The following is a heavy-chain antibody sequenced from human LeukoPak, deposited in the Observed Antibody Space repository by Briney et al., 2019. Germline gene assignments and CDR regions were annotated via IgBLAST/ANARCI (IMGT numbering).Heavy chain of an antibody. Sequence: GASVNVSCKASGYTFSGYYIHWVRQAPGQGLEWMGWINPKSGGTDFAQKFRGRVTMTKDTSISTAYMELYSLRSDDTAVYYCARSGSQWLAYYFDYWGQGTLVTVSS. CDR3: ARSGSQWLAYYFDY. J-gene: IGHJ4*02. CDR1: GYTFSGYY. V-gene: IGHV1-2*02. D-gene: IGHD6-19*01. CDR2: INPKSGGT.